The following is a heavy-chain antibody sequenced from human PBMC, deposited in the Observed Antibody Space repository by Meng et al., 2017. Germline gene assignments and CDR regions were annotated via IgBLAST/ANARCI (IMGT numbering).Heavy chain of an antibody. D-gene: IGHD3-10*01. CDR2: IYTSGST. CDR3: ARGTELGSRKTLGMDV. J-gene: IGHJ6*02. Sequence: SETLSLTCTVSGGSISSYYWSWIRQPAGKGLEWIGRIYTSGSTNYNPSLKSRVTMSVDTSKNQFSLKLSSVTAADTAVYYCARGTELGSRKTLGMDVWGQGTRVTVSS. V-gene: IGHV4-4*07. CDR1: GGSISSYY.